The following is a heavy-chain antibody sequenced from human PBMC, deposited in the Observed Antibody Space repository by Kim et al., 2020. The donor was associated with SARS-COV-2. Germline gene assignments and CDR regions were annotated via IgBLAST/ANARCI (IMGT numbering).Heavy chain of an antibody. V-gene: IGHV1-69*13. Sequence: SVKVSCKASGDTSKIGIHWIRRGPGHGLEWMGGVNPVFGTTDYAQTFQGRATTTADASTNTAYMELTGLTSDDTATYYCATVADGADLKFDIWGQGSLITVSS. CDR2: VNPVFGTT. J-gene: IGHJ4*02. CDR3: ATVADGADLKFDI. D-gene: IGHD3-3*01. CDR1: GDTSKIG.